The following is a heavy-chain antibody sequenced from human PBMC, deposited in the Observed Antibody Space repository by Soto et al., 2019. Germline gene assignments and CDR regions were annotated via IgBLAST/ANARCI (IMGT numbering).Heavy chain of an antibody. Sequence: ESLKISCKASGYSFTSYWIGWVRQMPGKGLEWMGIIYPGDSDTIYSPSFQGQVTISADKSISTAYLQWNSLKASDTAMYYCARPPYSASYYYFDQWGQGTPVTVSS. CDR3: ARPPYSASYYYFDQ. J-gene: IGHJ4*02. V-gene: IGHV5-51*01. CDR1: GYSFTSYW. D-gene: IGHD1-26*01. CDR2: IYPGDSDT.